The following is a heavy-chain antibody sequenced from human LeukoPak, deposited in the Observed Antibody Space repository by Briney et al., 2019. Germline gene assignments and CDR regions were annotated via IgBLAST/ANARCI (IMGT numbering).Heavy chain of an antibody. V-gene: IGHV3-23*01. CDR2: ISASDGTT. Sequence: GESLRLSCAASGFTFSSYAMSWVRQAPGKGLEWVSVISASDGTTHYADSVKGRFTIYRDNSKNTLYLQMNSLRAEDTAVYYCATRLYTSDLAGDYWGQGTLVTVSS. D-gene: IGHD6-19*01. CDR1: GFTFSSYA. CDR3: ATRLYTSDLAGDY. J-gene: IGHJ4*02.